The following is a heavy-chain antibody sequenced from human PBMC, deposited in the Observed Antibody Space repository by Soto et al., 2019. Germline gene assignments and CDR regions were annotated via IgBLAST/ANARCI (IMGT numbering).Heavy chain of an antibody. CDR3: ARQGARFWSGYYSPNWFDP. Sequence: PGGSLRLSCAASGFTFSDYYISWIRQAPGKGLEWVSYISSSGSTIYYADSVKGRFTISRDNAKNSLYLQMNSLRAEDTAVYYCARQGARFWSGYYSPNWFDPWGQGTLVTVSS. J-gene: IGHJ5*02. CDR2: ISSSGSTI. V-gene: IGHV3-11*01. D-gene: IGHD3-3*01. CDR1: GFTFSDYY.